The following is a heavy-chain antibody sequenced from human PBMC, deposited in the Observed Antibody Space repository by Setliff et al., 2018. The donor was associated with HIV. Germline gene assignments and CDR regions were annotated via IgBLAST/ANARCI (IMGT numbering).Heavy chain of an antibody. CDR2: VYYSGIT. CDR3: VRHVWSDDFLVPGWFDS. Sequence: PSETLSLTCTVSGGSIIDSRYFWGWIRQPPGKGLEWIGSVYYSGITYYSSSLKSRVTVSVDTSRIQFSLNLTSVTAADTAVYKCVRHVWSDDFLVPGWFDSWSQGTLVTVSS. CDR1: GGSIIDSRYF. D-gene: IGHD3-3*01. J-gene: IGHJ5*01. V-gene: IGHV4-39*01.